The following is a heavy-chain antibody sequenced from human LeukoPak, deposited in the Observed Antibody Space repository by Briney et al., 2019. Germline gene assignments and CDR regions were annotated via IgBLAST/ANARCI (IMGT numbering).Heavy chain of an antibody. J-gene: IGHJ4*02. V-gene: IGHV3-23*01. CDR2: VSGNGGST. CDR1: GFIFSSYV. D-gene: IGHD5-24*01. CDR3: AKVEMSSVQAPSDY. Sequence: GGSLRLSCAASGFIFSSYVMSWVRQAPGKGLEWVSTVSGNGGSTYYADSVKGRFTISRDNSKNTLFLQVNSLRVEDTAVYYCAKVEMSSVQAPSDYWGQGTLVTVSS.